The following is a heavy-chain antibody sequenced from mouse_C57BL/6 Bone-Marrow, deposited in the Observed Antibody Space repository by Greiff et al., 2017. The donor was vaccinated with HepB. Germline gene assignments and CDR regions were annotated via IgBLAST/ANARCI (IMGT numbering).Heavy chain of an antibody. D-gene: IGHD1-1*01. Sequence: LQESGAELVRPGASVKLSCKASSYTFTDYYINWVKQRPGQGLEWIARIYPGSGNTYYNEKFKGKATLTAEKSSSTAYMQLSSLTSEDSAVYFCARSRYYGPFAYWGQGTLVTVSA. CDR3: ARSRYYGPFAY. CDR2: IYPGSGNT. V-gene: IGHV1-76*01. CDR1: SYTFTDYY. J-gene: IGHJ3*01.